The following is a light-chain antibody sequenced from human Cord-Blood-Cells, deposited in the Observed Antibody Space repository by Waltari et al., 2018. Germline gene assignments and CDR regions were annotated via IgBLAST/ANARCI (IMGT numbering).Light chain of an antibody. CDR2: WAS. CDR1: QSVLYSSNNKNY. Sequence: DIVMTQSPDSLAVSLGERATINCKSSQSVLYSSNNKNYIAWYQQKPGQPPKLLIYWASTREYGVPDRFRGSGSVTDFTLTISSRQAEDVAVYYCQQYYSTPTFGQGTRLEIK. CDR3: QQYYSTPT. J-gene: IGKJ5*01. V-gene: IGKV4-1*01.